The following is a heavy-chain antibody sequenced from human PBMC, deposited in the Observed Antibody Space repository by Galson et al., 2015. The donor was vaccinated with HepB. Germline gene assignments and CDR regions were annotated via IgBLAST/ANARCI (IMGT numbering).Heavy chain of an antibody. D-gene: IGHD2-2*01. J-gene: IGHJ4*02. CDR3: ARGGFCAGTSCYQGDY. Sequence: SLRLSCATSGFTFSDYGMSWVRLAPGKGLEWVSAITGSGDTTYYADSVMGRFTISRDNSKTTLYLQMNSLRVEDTAVYYCARGGFCAGTSCYQGDYWGQGTLVTVSS. V-gene: IGHV3-23*01. CDR2: ITGSGDTT. CDR1: GFTFSDYG.